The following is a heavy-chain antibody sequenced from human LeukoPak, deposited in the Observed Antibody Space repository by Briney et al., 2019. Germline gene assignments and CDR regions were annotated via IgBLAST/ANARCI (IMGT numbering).Heavy chain of an antibody. V-gene: IGHV3-23*01. CDR2: ISGIGRRT. CDR3: AKVGPYDDLNWFDP. D-gene: IGHD3-16*01. J-gene: IGHJ5*02. CDR1: GFTFSDYG. Sequence: GGSLRLSCVASGFTFSDYGMTWVRQAPGKGLEWVSSISGIGRRTWYAGSVKGRFTISRDNSWNTVYLQMNSLRADDAAVYYCAKVGPYDDLNWFDPWGQGALVTVSS.